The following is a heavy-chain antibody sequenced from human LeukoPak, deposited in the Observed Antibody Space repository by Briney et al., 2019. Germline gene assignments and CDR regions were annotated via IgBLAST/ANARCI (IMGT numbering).Heavy chain of an antibody. Sequence: SETLSLTCTVSGVSISSSYSYWGWIRQPPGMGLEWIGSIYYTGNTYYNASLKSQVSISIDTSKNQFSLKLTSVTAADTGVYYCARGYCRDDICQVFPYWGQGTLVTVSS. CDR3: ARGYCRDDICQVFPY. V-gene: IGHV4-39*07. J-gene: IGHJ4*02. D-gene: IGHD2-21*02. CDR1: GVSISSSYSY. CDR2: IYYTGNT.